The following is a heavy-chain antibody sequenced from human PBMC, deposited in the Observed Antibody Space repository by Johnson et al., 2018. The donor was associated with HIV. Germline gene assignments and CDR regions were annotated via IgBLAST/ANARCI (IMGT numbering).Heavy chain of an antibody. D-gene: IGHD3-16*01. CDR3: AKTGGGAALDS. CDR1: GITVGTNY. Sequence: QVLLVESGGGLVQPGGSLRLSCAASGITVGTNYMSWVRQAPGKGLEWVAILWYDGTTAFYADSVQGRFTISRDTSKKMLYLQMNSLRVDDTAVYYCAKTGGGAALDSWGQGTMVTVSS. J-gene: IGHJ3*02. V-gene: IGHV3-33*03. CDR2: LWYDGTTA.